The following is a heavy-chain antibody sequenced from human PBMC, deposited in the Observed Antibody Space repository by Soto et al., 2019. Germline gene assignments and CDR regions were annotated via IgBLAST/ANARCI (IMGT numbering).Heavy chain of an antibody. J-gene: IGHJ4*02. V-gene: IGHV1-2*02. D-gene: IGHD5-18*01. CDR2: LNPDTGGT. Sequence: QVLLVQSGAEVKTPGASVKVSCKASGYTFTGYYLHWVRQAPGQGLEWMGWLNPDTGGTNFAQNFQDRVTMTRDTSISTAYMGLSRLRSDDTAVYYCARDASQTFKYSYQNDYWGQGTLVTVSS. CDR3: ARDASQTFKYSYQNDY. CDR1: GYTFTGYY.